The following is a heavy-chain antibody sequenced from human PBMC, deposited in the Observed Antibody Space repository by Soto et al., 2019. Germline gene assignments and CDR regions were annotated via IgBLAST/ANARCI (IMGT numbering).Heavy chain of an antibody. V-gene: IGHV5-10-1*01. D-gene: IGHD2-2*01. CDR3: AGTPVVPAADPYYYYYGMDV. CDR2: FDPSDSYT. CDR1: GYRLTSYW. Sequence: PGESLETPRKGHGYRLTSYWLSWVRQMPGKGPGGLGRFDPSDSYTNYSPSFQGHTTITSDKSFSTAYLQWSSRKASDTAMYYCAGTPVVPAADPYYYYYGMDVWGQGTTVTVSS. J-gene: IGHJ6*02.